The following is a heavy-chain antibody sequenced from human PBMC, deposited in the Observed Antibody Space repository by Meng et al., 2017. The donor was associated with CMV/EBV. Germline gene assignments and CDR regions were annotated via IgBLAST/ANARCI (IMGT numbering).Heavy chain of an antibody. CDR2: IRFDGGNK. CDR3: AKEGPSGSYRPAAGFFDY. V-gene: IGHV3-30*02. CDR1: GFSFSSYC. D-gene: IGHD1-26*01. Sequence: PLGGAGGGVVQPGGSLRLSGAASGFSFSSYCMDWVRQAPGKGLEWVAFIRFDGGNKEYVDSVKGRFTISRDNSKITLYLQMNSLRTEDTAVYYCAKEGPSGSYRPAAGFFDYWGQGTLVTVSS. J-gene: IGHJ4*02.